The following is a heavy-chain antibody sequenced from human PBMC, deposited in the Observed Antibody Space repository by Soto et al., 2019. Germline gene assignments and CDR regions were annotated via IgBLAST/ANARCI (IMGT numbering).Heavy chain of an antibody. J-gene: IGHJ6*02. V-gene: IGHV4-34*01. CDR1: GGSFSGYY. CDR3: ASSGYSYGYRGLSYYYYDGMDV. CDR2: INHSGST. Sequence: SETLSLTCAVYGGSFSGYYWSWIRQPPGKGLEWIGEINHSGSTNYNPSLKSRVTISVDTSKNQFSLKLSSVTAADTAVYYCASSGYSYGYRGLSYYYYDGMDVWGQGTTVTVSS. D-gene: IGHD5-18*01.